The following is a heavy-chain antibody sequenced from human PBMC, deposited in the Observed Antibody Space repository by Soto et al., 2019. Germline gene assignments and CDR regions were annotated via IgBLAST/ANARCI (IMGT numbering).Heavy chain of an antibody. CDR2: IYYSGST. D-gene: IGHD3-3*01. Sequence: SETLSFTCTVSGGSISSYYWSWIRQPPGKGLEWIGYIYYSGSTNYNPSLKSRVTISVDTSKNQFSLKLSSVTAADTAVYYCARDGGFYYGMDVWGQGTTVT. CDR3: ARDGGFYYGMDV. V-gene: IGHV4-59*01. J-gene: IGHJ6*02. CDR1: GGSISSYY.